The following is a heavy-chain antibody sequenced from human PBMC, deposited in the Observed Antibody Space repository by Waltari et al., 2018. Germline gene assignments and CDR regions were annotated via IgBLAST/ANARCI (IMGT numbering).Heavy chain of an antibody. CDR1: GGTFSSYA. CDR2: IIPIFGTA. J-gene: IGHJ1*01. D-gene: IGHD6-19*01. Sequence: QVQLVQSGAEVKKPGSSVKVSCKASGGTFSSYAISWVRQAPGPGLEWMGGIIPIFGTANYAQKFQGRVTITTDESTSTAYMELSSLRSEDTAVYYCARQKTVGGYSSGWLGFQHWGQGTLVTVSS. V-gene: IGHV1-69*05. CDR3: ARQKTVGGYSSGWLGFQH.